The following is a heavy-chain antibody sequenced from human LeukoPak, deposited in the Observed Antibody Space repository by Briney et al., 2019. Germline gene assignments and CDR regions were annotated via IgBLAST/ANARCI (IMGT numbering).Heavy chain of an antibody. J-gene: IGHJ4*02. D-gene: IGHD6-6*01. Sequence: PSETLSLTCAVYGGSFSGYYWSWIRQPPGKGLEWIGEINHSGSTNYNPSLKSRVTISVDTSKNQFSLKLSSVTAADTAVYYCARGASRSSPFDYWGRGTLVTVSS. CDR1: GGSFSGYY. CDR2: INHSGST. CDR3: ARGASRSSPFDY. V-gene: IGHV4-34*01.